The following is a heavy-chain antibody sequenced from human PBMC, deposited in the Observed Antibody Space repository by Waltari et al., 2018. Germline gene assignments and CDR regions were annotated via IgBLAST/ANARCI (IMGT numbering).Heavy chain of an antibody. J-gene: IGHJ4*02. V-gene: IGHV3-73*02. Sequence: EVQLVESGGGLVQPGGSLRLSCAASGFTISGSPMHWVRQASGKGLEWVGHIRLKSNNSATTYSASVEGRFTISRDDSKNTAYLQMNSLKTDDTAIYYCTIQTNSIHDYWGQGTLVTVSS. CDR1: GFTISGSP. D-gene: IGHD4-4*01. CDR3: TIQTNSIHDY. CDR2: IRLKSNNSAT.